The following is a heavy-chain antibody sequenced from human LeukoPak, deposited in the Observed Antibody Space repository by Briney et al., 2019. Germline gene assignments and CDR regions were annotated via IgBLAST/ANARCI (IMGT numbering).Heavy chain of an antibody. D-gene: IGHD1-26*01. CDR1: GFTFSSYW. Sequence: PGGSLRLSCAASGFTFSSYWMSWVRQAPGKGLEWVANIKQDGSEKYYVDSVKGRFTISRDNAKNSLYLQMNSLRAEDTAVYYCAAQWELPGTPFDYWGQGTLVTVSS. CDR3: AAQWELPGTPFDY. CDR2: IKQDGSEK. J-gene: IGHJ4*02. V-gene: IGHV3-7*01.